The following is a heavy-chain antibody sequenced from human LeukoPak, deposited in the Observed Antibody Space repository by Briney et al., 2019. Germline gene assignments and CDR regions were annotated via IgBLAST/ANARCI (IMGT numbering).Heavy chain of an antibody. J-gene: IGHJ4*02. CDR1: GYTFTSYG. Sequence: ASVKVSCKASGYTFTSYGISGVRQAPGQGLEWMGWISAYNGNTNYAQKFQGRVTMTRDMSTSTVYMELSSLRSEDTAVYYCAREYYYDSSGYSPPPFDYWGQGTLVTVSS. CDR2: ISAYNGNT. D-gene: IGHD3-22*01. CDR3: AREYYYDSSGYSPPPFDY. V-gene: IGHV1-18*01.